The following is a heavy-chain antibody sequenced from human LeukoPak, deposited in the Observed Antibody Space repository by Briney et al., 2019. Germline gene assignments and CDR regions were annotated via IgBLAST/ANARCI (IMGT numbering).Heavy chain of an antibody. CDR3: ARAAEDTVDY. V-gene: IGHV3-74*01. J-gene: IGHJ4*02. Sequence: PGRSLRLSCAASGFTFSSYAMSWVRQAPGKGLVWVSRINSDGSSTSYADSVKGRFTISRDNAKNTLYLQMNSLRAEDTAVYYCARAAEDTVDYWGQGTLVTVSS. CDR1: GFTFSSYA. CDR2: INSDGSST. D-gene: IGHD5-18*01.